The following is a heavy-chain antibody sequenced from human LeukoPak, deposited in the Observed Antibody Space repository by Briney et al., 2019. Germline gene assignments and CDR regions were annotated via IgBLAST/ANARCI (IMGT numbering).Heavy chain of an antibody. CDR1: GASISKIEDY. CDR2: IYHIGST. D-gene: IGHD3-22*01. CDR3: ARLDYDSSVYHPYNWFDP. Sequence: SETLSLTCTVSGASISKIEDYWGWLRQSPGKGLEWIGTIYHIGSTYYNPSLKSRVTMSVDASKNQFSLKLSSVTAADTAVYYCARLDYDSSVYHPYNWFDPWGQGILVTVSS. J-gene: IGHJ5*02. V-gene: IGHV4-39*07.